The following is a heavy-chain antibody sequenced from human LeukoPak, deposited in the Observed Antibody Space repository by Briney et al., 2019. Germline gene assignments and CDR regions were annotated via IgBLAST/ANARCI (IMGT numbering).Heavy chain of an antibody. CDR1: GFTFSSYE. CDR2: ISSSSSYI. CDR3: ARLGNGYDTDY. J-gene: IGHJ4*02. D-gene: IGHD5-12*01. V-gene: IGHV3-21*01. Sequence: GGSLRLSCAASGFTFSSYEMNWVRQAPGKGLEWVSSISSSSSYIYYADSVKGRFTISRDNAKNSLYLQMNSLRAEDTAVYYCARLGNGYDTDYWGQGTLVTVSS.